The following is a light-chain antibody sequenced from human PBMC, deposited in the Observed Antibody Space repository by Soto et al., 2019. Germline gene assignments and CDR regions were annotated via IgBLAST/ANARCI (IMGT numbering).Light chain of an antibody. CDR1: QSVSSN. CDR2: GAS. J-gene: IGKJ1*01. V-gene: IGKV3-15*01. CDR3: QQYNNGPPMT. Sequence: EIVMTPSPAALSVSPRYRATLSCMASQSVSSNLAWYQQKPGQAPRLLIYGASTRATGIPARFSGSGSGTEFTLTISSLQSEDFAVYYCQQYNNGPPMTVGQGGKVDNK.